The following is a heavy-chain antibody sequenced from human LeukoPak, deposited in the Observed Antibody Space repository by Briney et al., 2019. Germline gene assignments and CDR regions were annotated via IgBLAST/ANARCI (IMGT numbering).Heavy chain of an antibody. J-gene: IGHJ5*02. CDR2: IYYSGST. CDR1: VGSISSYN. Sequence: SETLSLTSTVSVGSISSYNWSWIQQPPGMGREWCRYIYYSGSTNSNPSLKSRVTISVDTSKNQFSLKLSSVTAADTAVYYCASSWNDFFGWFDPWGQGTLVTVSS. CDR3: ASSWNDFFGWFDP. D-gene: IGHD1-1*01. V-gene: IGHV4-59*01.